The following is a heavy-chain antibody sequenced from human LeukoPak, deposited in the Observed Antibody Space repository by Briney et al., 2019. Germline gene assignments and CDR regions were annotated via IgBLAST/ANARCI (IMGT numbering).Heavy chain of an antibody. CDR3: ARDYAPYYDSSGYYWYFDL. J-gene: IGHJ2*01. V-gene: IGHV1-18*01. CDR1: GYTFTSYV. Sequence: ASVKVSCKASGYTFTSYVISWVRQAPGQGLEWMEWISAYNGNTNYAQKLQGRVTMTTDTSTSTAYMELRSLRSDDTAVYYCARDYAPYYDSSGYYWYFDLWGRGTLVTVSS. CDR2: ISAYNGNT. D-gene: IGHD3-22*01.